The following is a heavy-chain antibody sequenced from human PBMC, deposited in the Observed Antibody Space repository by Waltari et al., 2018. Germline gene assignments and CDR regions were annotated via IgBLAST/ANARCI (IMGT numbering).Heavy chain of an antibody. J-gene: IGHJ4*02. CDR1: GFTFSRSW. CDR2: IKQDGSET. CDR3: ARDHVFRGDFWSGYYDS. D-gene: IGHD3-3*01. V-gene: IGHV3-7*01. Sequence: EVQLEESGGGLVQPGGSLRLSCAASGFTFSRSWLTWVRQAPGKGLEWVANIKQDGSETYYADSLKGRFTISRDNAKNSLYLQMNSLRAEDTALYYCARDHVFRGDFWSGYYDSWGQGTLVTVSS.